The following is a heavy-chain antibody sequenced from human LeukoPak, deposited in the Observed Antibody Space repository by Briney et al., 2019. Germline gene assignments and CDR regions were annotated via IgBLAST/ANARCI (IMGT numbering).Heavy chain of an antibody. CDR1: GYTFTSYG. D-gene: IGHD3-22*01. CDR3: AREFLTSSGYYIFDY. CDR2: INAGNGNT. J-gene: IGHJ4*02. V-gene: IGHV1-3*01. Sequence: ASVKVSCKASGYTFTSYGISWVRQAPGQRLEWMGWINAGNGNTKYSQKFQGRVTITRDTSASTAYMELSSLRSEDTAVYYCAREFLTSSGYYIFDYWGQGTLVTVSS.